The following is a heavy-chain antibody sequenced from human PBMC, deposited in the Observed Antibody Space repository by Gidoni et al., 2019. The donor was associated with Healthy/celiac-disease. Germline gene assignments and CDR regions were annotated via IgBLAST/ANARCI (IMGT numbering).Heavy chain of an antibody. CDR1: GGSISSYY. Sequence: QVQLPESGPGLVKPSETLSLTCTVSGGSISSYYWSWIRQPAGKGLEWIGRIYTSGSTNYNPSLKSRVTMSVDTSKNQFSLKLSSVTAADTAVYYGARANESNYGFYYYYYMDVWGKGTTVTVSS. J-gene: IGHJ6*03. CDR3: ARANESNYGFYYYYYMDV. CDR2: IYTSGST. D-gene: IGHD4-4*01. V-gene: IGHV4-4*07.